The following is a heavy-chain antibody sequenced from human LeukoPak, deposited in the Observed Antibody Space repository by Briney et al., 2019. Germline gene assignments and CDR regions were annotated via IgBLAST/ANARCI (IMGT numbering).Heavy chain of an antibody. D-gene: IGHD3-10*01. CDR1: GYTFTSYY. Sequence: ASVKVSCKASGYTFTSYYMHWVRQAPGQGLEWMGIINPSGGSTSYAQKFQGRVTMTTDTSTSTAYMELRSLRSDDTAVYYCARESITMVRGVIHDAFEIWGQGTMVTVSS. V-gene: IGHV1-46*01. CDR2: INPSGGST. CDR3: ARESITMVRGVIHDAFEI. J-gene: IGHJ3*02.